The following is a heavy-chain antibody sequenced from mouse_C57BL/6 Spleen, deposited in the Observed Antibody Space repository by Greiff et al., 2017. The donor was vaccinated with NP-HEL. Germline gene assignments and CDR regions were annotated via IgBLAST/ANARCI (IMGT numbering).Heavy chain of an antibody. CDR2: IDPNSGGT. Sequence: QVQLKQSGAELVKPGASVKLSCKASGYTFTSYWMHWVKQRPGRGLEWIGRIDPNSGGTKYNEKFKSKATLTVDKPSSTAYMQLSSLTSEDSAVYYCARGELPTTVTSFDYWGQGTTLTVSS. V-gene: IGHV1-72*01. D-gene: IGHD1-1*01. CDR3: ARGELPTTVTSFDY. CDR1: GYTFTSYW. J-gene: IGHJ2*01.